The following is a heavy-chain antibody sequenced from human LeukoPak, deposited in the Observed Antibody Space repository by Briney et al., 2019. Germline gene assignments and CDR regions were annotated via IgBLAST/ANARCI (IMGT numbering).Heavy chain of an antibody. CDR3: ARDDDSSLYGMDV. Sequence: PGGSQRLSCAASGFTFSSYGMHWVRQAPGKGLEWVAVIWYDGSNKYYADSVKGRFTISRDNSKNTLYLQMNSLRAEDTAVYYCARDDDSSLYGMDVWGQGTTVTVSS. V-gene: IGHV3-33*01. CDR1: GFTFSSYG. J-gene: IGHJ6*02. CDR2: IWYDGSNK. D-gene: IGHD3-22*01.